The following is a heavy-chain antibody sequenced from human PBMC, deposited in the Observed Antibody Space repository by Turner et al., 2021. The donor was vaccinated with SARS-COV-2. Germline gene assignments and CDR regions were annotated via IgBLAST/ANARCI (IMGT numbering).Heavy chain of an antibody. V-gene: IGHV4-39*01. Sequence: QLQLQESGPGLVKPAETLFLTCTVSGGSISSSSYYWGWIRQPPGKGLEWIGSMYYSGGTYYNPSLKSRVTISVDTSKNQFSLKLSSVTAADTAVYYCARRSSRLGNWYFDLWGRGTLVTVSS. CDR2: MYYSGGT. CDR3: ARRSSRLGNWYFDL. J-gene: IGHJ2*01. D-gene: IGHD2-15*01. CDR1: GGSISSSSYY.